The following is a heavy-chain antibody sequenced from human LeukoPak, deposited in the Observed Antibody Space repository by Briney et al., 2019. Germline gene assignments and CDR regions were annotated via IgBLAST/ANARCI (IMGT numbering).Heavy chain of an antibody. V-gene: IGHV3-23*01. Sequence: PGGSLRLSCAASGFTFSSYAMSWVRQAPGKGLEWVSAISGSGGSTYYADSVKGRFTISRDNSKNTLYLQMNSLRAEDTAVYYCAKVYLAVVRGVLPFDYWGQGTLVTVSS. CDR3: AKVYLAVVRGVLPFDY. J-gene: IGHJ4*02. CDR2: ISGSGGST. CDR1: GFTFSSYA. D-gene: IGHD3-10*01.